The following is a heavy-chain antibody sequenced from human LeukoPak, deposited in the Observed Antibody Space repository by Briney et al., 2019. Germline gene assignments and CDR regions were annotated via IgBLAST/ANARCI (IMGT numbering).Heavy chain of an antibody. CDR3: ASKHLRGYSYDPAEVYFDY. Sequence: SVKVSCKASGGTFSSYAITWVRQAPGQGLEWMGRIIPIFGTTKYAQKFQGRVTITTDESTSTAYMELSSLRSEDTAVYYCASKHLRGYSYDPAEVYFDYWGQGTLVTVSS. CDR1: GGTFSSYA. D-gene: IGHD5-18*01. J-gene: IGHJ4*02. CDR2: IIPIFGTT. V-gene: IGHV1-69*05.